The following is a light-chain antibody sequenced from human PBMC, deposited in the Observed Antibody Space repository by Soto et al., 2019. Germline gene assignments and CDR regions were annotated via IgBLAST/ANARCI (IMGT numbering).Light chain of an antibody. CDR2: EVT. CDR1: SSDVGGYDF. CDR3: NSYAASNKHV. V-gene: IGLV2-8*01. J-gene: IGLJ1*01. Sequence: QSALTQPPSASGSPGQSITISCTGTSSDVGGYDFVSWYQQHPGKAPKLMIYEVTKRPSGVPDRFSGSKSGNTASLTVSGLQPEDEAYYCCNSYAASNKHVFGTGTKVTVL.